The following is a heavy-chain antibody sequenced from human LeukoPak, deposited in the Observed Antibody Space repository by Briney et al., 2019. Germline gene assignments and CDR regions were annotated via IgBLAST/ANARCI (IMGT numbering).Heavy chain of an antibody. CDR2: IYPGDSDT. V-gene: IGHV5-51*01. J-gene: IGHJ6*03. Sequence: GESLKISCKGSGYSFTSYWIGWVRQMPGKGLEWMGIIYPGDSDTKYSPSFQGQVTISADKSISTAYLQWSSLKASDTAMYYCARLGHSYYNYMDVWGKGTTVTVSS. CDR1: GYSFTSYW. CDR3: ARLGHSYYNYMDV.